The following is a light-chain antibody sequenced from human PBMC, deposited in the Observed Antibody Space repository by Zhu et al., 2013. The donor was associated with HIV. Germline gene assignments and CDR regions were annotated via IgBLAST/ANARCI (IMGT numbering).Light chain of an antibody. CDR3: QQNYGSPWT. V-gene: IGKV1-39*01. J-gene: IGKJ1*01. Sequence: DIQMTQSPSSLSASVGDRVTITCRASQSIGTYLNWYQQKAGSVPKLLIYGTSTVETGVPSRFSGSGSGTEFRLTVNSLQPDDFATYYCQQNYGSPWTFGQGT. CDR2: GTS. CDR1: QSIGTY.